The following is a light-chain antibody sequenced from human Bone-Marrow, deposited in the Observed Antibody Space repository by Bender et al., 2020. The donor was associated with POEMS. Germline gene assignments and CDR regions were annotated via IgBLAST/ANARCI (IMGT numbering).Light chain of an antibody. CDR3: QTWGTGTHWV. V-gene: IGLV4-69*01. Sequence: QLVLTQSPSASASLGASVKLTCTLSSGHSSYAIAWHQQQPEKGPRFLMKLNSDGSHTKGDGIPDRFSGSSSGPERYLTISSLQSEDEADYCCQTWGTGTHWVFGGGTKLTV. CDR1: SGHSSYA. CDR2: LNSDGSH. J-gene: IGLJ3*02.